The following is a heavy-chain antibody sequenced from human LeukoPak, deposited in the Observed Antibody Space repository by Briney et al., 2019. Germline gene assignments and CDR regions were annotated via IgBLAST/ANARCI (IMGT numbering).Heavy chain of an antibody. CDR2: IGRHGDT. CDR1: GFTLSNYD. CDR3: ARVSLSTSGYDDALEI. D-gene: IGHD5-12*01. J-gene: IGHJ3*02. V-gene: IGHV3-13*04. Sequence: PGGSLRLSCAASGFTLSNYDMHWVRQPTGKGLEWVSAIGRHGDTYYAASVKGRFTISREYAKNSLYLQMNGLRVGDTAVYYCARVSLSTSGYDDALEIWGQGTVVTVSS.